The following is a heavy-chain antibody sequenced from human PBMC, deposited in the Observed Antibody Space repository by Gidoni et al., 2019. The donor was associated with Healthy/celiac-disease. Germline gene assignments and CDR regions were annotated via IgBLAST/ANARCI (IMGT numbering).Heavy chain of an antibody. V-gene: IGHV1-8*01. CDR2: MNPNSGNT. J-gene: IGHJ6*03. D-gene: IGHD3-3*01. Sequence: QVHLVQSGAEVKKPGASVKVSCTASGYTFTSYAINWVRQATGQGLEWKGWMNPNSGNTGYAQKLQGRVTMTRKTSISTAYMELSSLRSEDTAVYYCARAGDFWSGYNSRGYYYYMDVWGKGTTVTVSS. CDR1: GYTFTSYA. CDR3: ARAGDFWSGYNSRGYYYYMDV.